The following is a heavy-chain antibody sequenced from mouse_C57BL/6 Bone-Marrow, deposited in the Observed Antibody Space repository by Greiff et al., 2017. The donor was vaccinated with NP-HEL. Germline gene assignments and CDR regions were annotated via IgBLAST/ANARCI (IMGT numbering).Heavy chain of an antibody. J-gene: IGHJ4*01. CDR1: GYTFTSYG. CDR2: IYPRSGNT. D-gene: IGHD1-1*01. CDR3: AAYGSSYGGAMDY. V-gene: IGHV1-81*01. Sequence: VQLQQSGAELARPGASVKLSCKASGYTFTSYGISWVKQRTGQGLEWIGEIYPRSGNTYYNEKFKGKATLTADKSSSTAYMELRSLTSEDSAVYFCAAYGSSYGGAMDYWGQGTSVTVSS.